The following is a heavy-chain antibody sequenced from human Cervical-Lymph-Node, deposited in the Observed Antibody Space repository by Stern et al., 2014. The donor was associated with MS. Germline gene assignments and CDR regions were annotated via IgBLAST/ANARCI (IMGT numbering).Heavy chain of an antibody. CDR1: GYTFTNYY. CDR2: INPSGGST. Sequence: QVQLVQSGAEVKKPGASVKVSCKASGYTFTNYYMHWVRQAPGQGLEWMGKINPSGGSTSYDQKFQGRVPMTRDPSTSTVYMELSSLRSEDTAVYYCAREVAGHRLGMMDVWGQGTTVPVSS. D-gene: IGHD6-19*01. V-gene: IGHV1-46*01. J-gene: IGHJ6*02. CDR3: AREVAGHRLGMMDV.